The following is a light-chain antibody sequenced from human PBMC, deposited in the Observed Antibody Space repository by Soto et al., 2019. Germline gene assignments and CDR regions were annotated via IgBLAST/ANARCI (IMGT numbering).Light chain of an antibody. V-gene: IGKV1-39*01. CDR2: STS. CDR1: QSVSTF. J-gene: IGKJ1*01. Sequence: DIQMTQSPSSLSASVGDRVTITCRLSQSVSTFLNWYQQKPGKAPHLLISSTSTLQRGVPSRFSGSGSGTDFTLTISSLQPEDFATYYCQQSYTTPRTFGQGTKVDIK. CDR3: QQSYTTPRT.